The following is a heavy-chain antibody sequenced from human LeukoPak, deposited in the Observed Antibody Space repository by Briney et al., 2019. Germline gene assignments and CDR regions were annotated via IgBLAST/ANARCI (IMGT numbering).Heavy chain of an antibody. D-gene: IGHD6-13*01. CDR3: AKDRYSIWYLTIDH. Sequence: AGSLRLSCAASGFTFSSHATSWVRQAPRKGLEWVSVISGSGDTTNYADSVKGRFTISRDNSKNTLYLQMNSLRAEDTAVYYCAKDRYSIWYLTIDHWGQGTLVTVSS. CDR1: GFTFSSHA. V-gene: IGHV3-23*01. CDR2: ISGSGDTT. J-gene: IGHJ4*02.